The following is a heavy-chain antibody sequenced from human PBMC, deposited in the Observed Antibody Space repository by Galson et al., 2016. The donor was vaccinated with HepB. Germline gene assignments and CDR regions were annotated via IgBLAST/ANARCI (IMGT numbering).Heavy chain of an antibody. CDR3: ARSVGTALDF. J-gene: IGHJ3*01. D-gene: IGHD2-15*01. CDR2: IFPADSET. V-gene: IGHV5-51*01. CDR1: GYKFATYW. Sequence: QSGAEVKKPGESLKISCKGSGYKFATYWIAWVRQMSGKGLEWMGIIFPADSETTYSPAFQGQVTISADKSISTAYLQWSSLKASDTAIYFCARSVGTALDFWGQGTMVTVSS.